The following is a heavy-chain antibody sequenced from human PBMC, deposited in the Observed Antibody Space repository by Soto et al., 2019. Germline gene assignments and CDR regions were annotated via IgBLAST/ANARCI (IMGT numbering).Heavy chain of an antibody. D-gene: IGHD3-10*01. J-gene: IGHJ6*03. V-gene: IGHV1-2*04. CDR3: ARDEYYGSGSFPYYYMDV. Sequence: QVQLVQSGAEVKKPGASVKVSCKASGYTFTGYYMHWVRQAPGQGLEWMGWINPNSGGTNYAQKFQGWVTMTRETSISTAYMELSRLRSDDTAVYYCARDEYYGSGSFPYYYMDVWGKGTTVTVSS. CDR1: GYTFTGYY. CDR2: INPNSGGT.